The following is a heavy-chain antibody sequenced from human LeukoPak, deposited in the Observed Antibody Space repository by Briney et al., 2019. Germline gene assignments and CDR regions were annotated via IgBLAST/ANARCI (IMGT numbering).Heavy chain of an antibody. CDR1: GGSISSSSYY. J-gene: IGHJ4*02. Sequence: SETLSLTCTVSGGSISSSSYYWGWIRQPPGKGLEWIGSIYYSGSTYYNPSLKSRVTISVDTSKNQFSLKLSSVTAADTAVYYCARVVPHTIVVVPAPFDYWGQGTLVTVSS. CDR2: IYYSGST. CDR3: ARVVPHTIVVVPAPFDY. V-gene: IGHV4-39*07. D-gene: IGHD2-2*01.